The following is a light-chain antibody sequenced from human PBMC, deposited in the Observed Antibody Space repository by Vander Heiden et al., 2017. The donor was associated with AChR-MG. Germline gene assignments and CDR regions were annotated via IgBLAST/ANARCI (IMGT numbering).Light chain of an antibody. V-gene: IGLV1-40*01. CDR3: QSYDSSLTAAV. CDR2: GNT. Sequence: QSVLTQPPSVSGAPGQRVTISCTGSSPNLGAIYDVHWYQQLPGTAPKLLIYGNTNRPSGVPDRSSGSKSGTSASLAIAGLQAEDEADYYCQSYDSSLTAAVFGGGTKLTVL. CDR1: SPNLGAIYD. J-gene: IGLJ2*01.